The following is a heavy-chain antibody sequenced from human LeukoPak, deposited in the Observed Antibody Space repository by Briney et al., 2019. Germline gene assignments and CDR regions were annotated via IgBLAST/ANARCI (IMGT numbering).Heavy chain of an antibody. CDR1: GFTFSDYS. CDR2: IGANSAI. Sequence: PGGSLRLSCAASGFTFSDYSMNWVRQAPGKGLEWVSYIGANSAIYYADSVEGRFTISRDNVKNSLSLQMNSLRDDDTAVYYCAREGYYGAFDIWGQGTMVTVSS. D-gene: IGHD3-10*01. J-gene: IGHJ3*02. CDR3: AREGYYGAFDI. V-gene: IGHV3-48*02.